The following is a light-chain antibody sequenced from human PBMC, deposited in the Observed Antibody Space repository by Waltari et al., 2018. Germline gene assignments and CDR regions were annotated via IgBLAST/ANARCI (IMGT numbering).Light chain of an antibody. J-gene: IGKJ1*01. V-gene: IGKV3-11*01. Sequence: EIVLTQSPGTLSVSPGERATLSCRASQSVSSFLAWYQQKPGQAPRLLIYDTSNRATGIPARFTGSGSGTDFTLTISSLEPEDSAVYYCQQRGNWPPWTFGQGTKVEV. CDR3: QQRGNWPPWT. CDR1: QSVSSF. CDR2: DTS.